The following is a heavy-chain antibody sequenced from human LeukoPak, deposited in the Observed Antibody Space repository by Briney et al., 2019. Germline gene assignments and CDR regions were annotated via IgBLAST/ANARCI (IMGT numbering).Heavy chain of an antibody. J-gene: IGHJ3*02. CDR1: GYSFTSYW. Sequence: GESLKISCKGSGYSFTSYWIGWVRQMPGKGLEWMGIIYPGDSDTRYSPSFQGQVTISADKSISTAYLQWSSLKASDTAMYYCARSYYYDSSGYPRDAFDIWGQGTMVTVSS. V-gene: IGHV5-51*01. CDR2: IYPGDSDT. CDR3: ARSYYYDSSGYPRDAFDI. D-gene: IGHD3-22*01.